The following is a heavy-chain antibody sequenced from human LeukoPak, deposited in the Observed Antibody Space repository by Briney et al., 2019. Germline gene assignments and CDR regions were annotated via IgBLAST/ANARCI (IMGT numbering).Heavy chain of an antibody. J-gene: IGHJ4*02. CDR3: ARDNIAVAGTDY. Sequence: PGRSLRLSCAASGFTFSSYGMHWVRQAPGKGLEWVAVISYDGSNKYYADSVKGRFTISRDNSKNTLYLQMNSLRGEDTAVYYCARDNIAVAGTDYWGQGTLVTVSS. CDR1: GFTFSSYG. V-gene: IGHV3-30*03. D-gene: IGHD6-19*01. CDR2: ISYDGSNK.